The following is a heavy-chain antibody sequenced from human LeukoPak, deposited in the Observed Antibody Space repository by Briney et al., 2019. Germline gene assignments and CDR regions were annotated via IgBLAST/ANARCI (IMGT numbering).Heavy chain of an antibody. CDR3: ARGSLVRGVIITPGYYYYMDV. Sequence: GASVKVSCKASGGTFSSHAISSVRQAPGQGLEWMGGIIPIFGTANYAQKFQGRVTITADESTSTAYMELSSLRSEDTAVYYCARGSLVRGVIITPGYYYYMDVWGKGTTVTVSS. CDR1: GGTFSSHA. J-gene: IGHJ6*03. CDR2: IIPIFGTA. D-gene: IGHD3-10*02. V-gene: IGHV1-69*01.